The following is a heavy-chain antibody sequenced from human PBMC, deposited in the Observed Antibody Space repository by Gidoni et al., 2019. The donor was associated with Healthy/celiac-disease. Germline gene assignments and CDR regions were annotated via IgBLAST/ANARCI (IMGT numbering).Heavy chain of an antibody. V-gene: IGHV1-69*01. Sequence: QVQRVQSGAEVTKPGASVNVSCKAPGGTFSSYAISWVRQAPGQGLAWMGGLIPIFGTANYAQKFQGRVTITADESTSTAYMELSSLRSEDTAVYYCATRSGSGHGYYWGQGTLVTVSS. D-gene: IGHD3-10*01. CDR2: LIPIFGTA. CDR1: GGTFSSYA. CDR3: ATRSGSGHGYY. J-gene: IGHJ4*02.